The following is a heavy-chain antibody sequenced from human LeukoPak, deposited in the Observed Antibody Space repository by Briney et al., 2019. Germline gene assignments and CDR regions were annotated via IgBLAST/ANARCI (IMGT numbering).Heavy chain of an antibody. Sequence: PGGSLRLSCAASGFTFSDYYMSWIRQAPGKGLECISYISTSSSYTYYADFVQGRFTISRDNAKNSLYLQMNSLRVEDTAVYYCASVVVTSNPFDYWGQGTLVTVSS. D-gene: IGHD2-21*02. V-gene: IGHV3-11*03. J-gene: IGHJ4*02. CDR3: ASVVVTSNPFDY. CDR1: GFTFSDYY. CDR2: ISTSSSYT.